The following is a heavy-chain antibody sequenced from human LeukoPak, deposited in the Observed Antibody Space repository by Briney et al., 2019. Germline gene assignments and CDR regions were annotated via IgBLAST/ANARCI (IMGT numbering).Heavy chain of an antibody. Sequence: SVKVSCKASGGTSSSYAISWVRQAPGQGLEWMGGIIPIFGTANYAQKFQGRVTITTDESTSTAYMELSSLRSEDTAVYYCARDPSPDEGPLDYWGQGTLVTVSS. CDR2: IIPIFGTA. V-gene: IGHV1-69*05. CDR1: GGTSSSYA. J-gene: IGHJ4*02. CDR3: ARDPSPDEGPLDY. D-gene: IGHD5-24*01.